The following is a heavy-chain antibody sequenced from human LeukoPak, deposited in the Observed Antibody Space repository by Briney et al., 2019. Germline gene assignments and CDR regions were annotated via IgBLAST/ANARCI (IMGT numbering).Heavy chain of an antibody. CDR1: GYTFTGYY. CDR3: ARVLGYCSSTSCYTPPDY. CDR2: INPNSGGT. Sequence: GASVTVSCKASGYTFTGYYMHWVRQAPGQGLEGMGWINPNSGGTNYAQTFQGRVTMTRDTSISTAYMELSRLRSDDTAVYYCARVLGYCSSTSCYTPPDYWGQGTLVTVSS. D-gene: IGHD2-2*02. J-gene: IGHJ4*02. V-gene: IGHV1-2*02.